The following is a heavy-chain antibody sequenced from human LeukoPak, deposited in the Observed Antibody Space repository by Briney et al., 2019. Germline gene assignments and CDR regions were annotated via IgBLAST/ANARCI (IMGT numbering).Heavy chain of an antibody. J-gene: IGHJ6*03. CDR2: ISSSRSYI. V-gene: IGHV3-21*04. D-gene: IGHD3-22*01. CDR3: AKYYYDSSGYGFYYYYYMDV. Sequence: PGGSLRLSCAASGFTFSRYSMNWVRQAPGKGLEWVSSISSSRSYIYYADSVKGRFTISRDNAKNTLYLQMNSLRAEDTAAYYCAKYYYDSSGYGFYYYYYMDVRGKGTTVTVSS. CDR1: GFTFSRYS.